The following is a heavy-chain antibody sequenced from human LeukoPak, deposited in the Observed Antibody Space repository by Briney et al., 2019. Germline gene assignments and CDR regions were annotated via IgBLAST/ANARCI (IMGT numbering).Heavy chain of an antibody. CDR2: IKPNSGGT. CDR1: GYTFTGYY. J-gene: IGHJ4*02. CDR3: ARVAGSSGCFDY. V-gene: IGHV1-2*02. Sequence: GASVKVSCKASGYTFTGYYMHWVRQAPGQGLEWMGWIKPNSGGTNYAQKFQGRVTMTRDTSISTAYMELSRLRSDDTAVYYCARVAGSSGCFDYWGQGTLVTVSS. D-gene: IGHD6-19*01.